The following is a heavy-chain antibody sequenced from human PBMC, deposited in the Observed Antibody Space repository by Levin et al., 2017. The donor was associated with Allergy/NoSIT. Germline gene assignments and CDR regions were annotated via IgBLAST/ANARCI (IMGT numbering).Heavy chain of an antibody. J-gene: IGHJ3*02. Sequence: GGSLRLSCTASGFTFGDYAMSWFRQAPGKGLEWVGFIRSKAYGGTTEYAASVKGRFTISRDESKSIAYLQMNSLKTEDTAVYYCTRTNGARAPFDIWGQGTMVTVSS. D-gene: IGHD1-26*01. CDR1: GFTFGDYA. CDR3: TRTNGARAPFDI. V-gene: IGHV3-49*03. CDR2: IRSKAYGGTT.